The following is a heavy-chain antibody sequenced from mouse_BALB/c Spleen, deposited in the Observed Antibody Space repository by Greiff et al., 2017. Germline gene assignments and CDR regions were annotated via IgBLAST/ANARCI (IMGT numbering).Heavy chain of an antibody. D-gene: IGHD1-1*01. J-gene: IGHJ3*01. CDR1: GFDFSRYW. Sequence: EVKLLESGGGLVQPGGSLKLSCAASGFDFSRYWMSWVRQAPGKGLEWIGEINPDSSTINYTPSLKDKFIISRDNAKNTLYLQMSKVRSEDTALYYCARPRNYYGSSGFAYWGQGTLVTVSA. V-gene: IGHV4-1*02. CDR3: ARPRNYYGSSGFAY. CDR2: INPDSSTI.